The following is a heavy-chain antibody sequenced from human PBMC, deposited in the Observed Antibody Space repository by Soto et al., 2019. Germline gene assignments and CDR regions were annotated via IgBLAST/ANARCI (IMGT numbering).Heavy chain of an antibody. CDR3: ARAHSGSYYFVY. D-gene: IGHD1-26*01. Sequence: SETLSLTCAVYGGSFSCYYWSWIRQPPGKGLEWIGEINHSGSTNYNPSLKSRVTISVDTSKNQFSLKLSSVTAADTAVYYCARAHSGSYYFVYWGQGTLVTVSS. CDR1: GGSFSCYY. J-gene: IGHJ4*02. CDR2: INHSGST. V-gene: IGHV4-34*01.